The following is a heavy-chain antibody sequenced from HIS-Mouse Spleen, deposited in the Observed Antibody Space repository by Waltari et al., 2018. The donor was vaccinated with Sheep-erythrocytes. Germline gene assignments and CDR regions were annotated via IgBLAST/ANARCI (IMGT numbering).Heavy chain of an antibody. CDR2: ISYDGSNK. CDR1: GFTFSGYG. V-gene: IGHV3-30*18. D-gene: IGHD3-16*01. CDR3: AKGGFGGNSNDAFDI. Sequence: QVQLVESGGGVVQPGRSLRLSCAASGFTFSGYGWHGVPQGPGKGLEWVAVISYDGSNKYYADSVKGRFTISRDNSKNTLYLQMNSLRAEDTAVYYCAKGGFGGNSNDAFDIWGQGTMVTVSS. J-gene: IGHJ3*02.